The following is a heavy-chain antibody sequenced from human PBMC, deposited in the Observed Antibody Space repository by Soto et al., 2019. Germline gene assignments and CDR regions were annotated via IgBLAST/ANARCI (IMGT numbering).Heavy chain of an antibody. J-gene: IGHJ4*02. D-gene: IGHD5-12*01. CDR1: GFTFSSYA. V-gene: IGHV3-30-3*01. CDR3: AREAGWLQGFDY. CDR2: ISYDGSNK. Sequence: QVQLMESGGGVVQPGRSLRLSCAASGFTFSSYAMHWVRQAPGKGLEWVAVISYDGSNKYYADSVKGRFTISRDNSKNTLYLQMNSLRAEDTAVYYCAREAGWLQGFDYWGQGTLVTVSS.